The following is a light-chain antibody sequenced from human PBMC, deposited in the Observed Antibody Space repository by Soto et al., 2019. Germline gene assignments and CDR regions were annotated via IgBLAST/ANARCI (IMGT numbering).Light chain of an antibody. CDR1: QSISSL. CDR2: KAS. Sequence: DIPMTQSPSTLSASVGDRVTITCRASQSISSLLAWYQQKPGRAPTLLIYKASSLESGVPSRFSGSGSGTEFTLPISSLQPDDFATYYYQQYNSYPLTLGQGTRREIK. V-gene: IGKV1-5*03. CDR3: QQYNSYPLT. J-gene: IGKJ5*01.